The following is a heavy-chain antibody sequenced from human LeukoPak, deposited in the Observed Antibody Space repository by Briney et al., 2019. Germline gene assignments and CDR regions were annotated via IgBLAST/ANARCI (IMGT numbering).Heavy chain of an antibody. J-gene: IGHJ4*02. CDR2: IILILDVA. Sequence: SVKVSCKTSGGTFNNYIISWVRQAPGQGLEWVGTIILILDVANYAQKFQGRVAITADTSTSTAHMELSDLGSEDTAVYFCAREPEGLTTESHWGQGTLVTVSS. CDR1: GGTFNNYI. D-gene: IGHD1-14*01. V-gene: IGHV1-69*04. CDR3: AREPEGLTTESH.